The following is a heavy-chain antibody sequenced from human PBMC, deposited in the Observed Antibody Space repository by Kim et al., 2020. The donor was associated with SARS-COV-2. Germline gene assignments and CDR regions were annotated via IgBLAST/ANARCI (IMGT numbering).Heavy chain of an antibody. J-gene: IGHJ4*02. CDR3: VKDFFPYGGYGGDFDY. Sequence: SVKGRFSISRDNSKNTLCLQMRSLRAEDTAVYYCVKDFFPYGGYGGDFDYWGQGTLVTVSS. V-gene: IGHV3-64D*09. D-gene: IGHD5-12*01.